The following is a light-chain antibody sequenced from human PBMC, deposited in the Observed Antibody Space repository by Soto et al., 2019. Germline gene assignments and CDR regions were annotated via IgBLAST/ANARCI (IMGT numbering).Light chain of an antibody. J-gene: IGKJ1*01. CDR1: QSITSW. Sequence: DIQMTQSHSTLSSSVGDRVTITCRASQSITSWLAWYQQKPGKAPKLMIYDASSLENGVPSRFSGSGSGTVFTLTVRSVQPGDCATYYCQQYNRYWTFGQGPKVEGK. CDR3: QQYNRYWT. V-gene: IGKV1-5*01. CDR2: DAS.